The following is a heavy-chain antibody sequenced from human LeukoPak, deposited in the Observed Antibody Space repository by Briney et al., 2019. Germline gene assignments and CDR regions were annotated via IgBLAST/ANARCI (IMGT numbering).Heavy chain of an antibody. V-gene: IGHV1-69*06. D-gene: IGHD3-10*01. CDR2: IIPIFGTA. J-gene: IGHJ5*02. Sequence: SVKVSCKASGGTFSSYAISWVRQAPGQGLEWMGGIIPIFGTANYAQKFQGRVTITADKSTSTAYMELSSLGSEDTAVYYCARALLWSGELSNWFDPWGQGTLVTVSS. CDR3: ARALLWSGELSNWFDP. CDR1: GGTFSSYA.